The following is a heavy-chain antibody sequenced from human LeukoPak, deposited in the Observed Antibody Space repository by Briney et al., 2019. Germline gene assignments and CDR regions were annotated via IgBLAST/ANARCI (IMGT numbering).Heavy chain of an antibody. CDR3: ASLTYYDSSRGAFDI. D-gene: IGHD3-22*01. J-gene: IGHJ3*02. CDR1: GGSISSRSVY. Sequence: SETLSLTCTVSGGSISSRSVYWGWIRQPRGKGLEWIGRMYYSGSTYYNPALKSRVTMTVDKSKNEFSLKLSSVTAADTAVYYCASLTYYDSSRGAFDIWGQGTMVTVSS. CDR2: MYYSGST. V-gene: IGHV4-39*07.